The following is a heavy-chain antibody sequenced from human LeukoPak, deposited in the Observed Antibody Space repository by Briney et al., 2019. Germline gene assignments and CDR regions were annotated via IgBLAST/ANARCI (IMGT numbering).Heavy chain of an antibody. CDR3: ASAYCGGDCYSYGYYYYGMDV. D-gene: IGHD2-21*02. CDR1: GGSISSGDYY. Sequence: PSETLSLTCTVSGGSISSGDYYWRWIRQPPGKGLEWFGYIYYSASTYYNPSLKSRVTISVDTSKNQFSLKLSSVTAADTAVYYCASAYCGGDCYSYGYYYYGMDVWGQGTTVTVSS. J-gene: IGHJ6*02. CDR2: IYYSAST. V-gene: IGHV4-30-4*01.